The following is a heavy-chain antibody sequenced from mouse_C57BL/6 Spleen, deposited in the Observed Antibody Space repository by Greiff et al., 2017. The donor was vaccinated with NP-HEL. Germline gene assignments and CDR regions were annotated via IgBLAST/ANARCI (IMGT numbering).Heavy chain of an antibody. CDR3: ALLPRFAC. CDR1: GYTFTDYN. V-gene: IGHV1-22*01. J-gene: IGHJ3*01. Sequence: EVQLVESGPELVKPGASVKMSCKASGYTFTDYNMHWVKQSHGKSLEWIGYINPNNGGTSYNQKFKGKATLTVNKSSSTAYMELRDLTSEDSAVYYCALLPRFACWGQGTLVTVSA. CDR2: INPNNGGT. D-gene: IGHD1-1*01.